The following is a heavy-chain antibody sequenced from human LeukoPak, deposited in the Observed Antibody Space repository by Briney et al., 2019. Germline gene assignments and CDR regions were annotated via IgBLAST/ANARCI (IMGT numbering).Heavy chain of an antibody. CDR3: AKVRYCSGGSCYFFDC. Sequence: GGSLRFSCAASGFTFSSYGMHWVRQAPGKGLEWVAFIRYDGSNKYYADSVKGRFTISRDNSKNTLYLQMNSLRAEDTAVYYCAKVRYCSGGSCYFFDCWGQGTLVTVSS. D-gene: IGHD2-15*01. CDR2: IRYDGSNK. CDR1: GFTFSSYG. J-gene: IGHJ4*02. V-gene: IGHV3-30*02.